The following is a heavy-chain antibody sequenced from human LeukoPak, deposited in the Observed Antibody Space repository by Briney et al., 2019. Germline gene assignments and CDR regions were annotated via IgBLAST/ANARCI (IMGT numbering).Heavy chain of an antibody. J-gene: IGHJ3*02. CDR1: GGSISSYY. V-gene: IGHV4-59*08. CDR3: ARTSEQDCGGDCYSDAFDI. Sequence: PSETLSLTCTVSGGSISSYYWSWIRQPPGKGLEWIGYIYYSGSTNYNPSLKSRVTISVDTSKNQFSLKLSSVTAADTAVYYCARTSEQDCGGDCYSDAFDIWGQGTMVTVSS. CDR2: IYYSGST. D-gene: IGHD2-21*02.